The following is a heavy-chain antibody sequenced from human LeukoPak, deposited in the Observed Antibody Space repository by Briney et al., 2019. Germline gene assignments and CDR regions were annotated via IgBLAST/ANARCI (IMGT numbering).Heavy chain of an antibody. CDR2: ISWNSGYI. J-gene: IGHJ4*02. CDR1: GFTFDNYA. V-gene: IGHV3-9*01. D-gene: IGHD6-19*01. CDR3: AKVQGTYSSGYFFDY. Sequence: GRSLILSCAASGFTFDNYAMHWVRQAPGKGLEWLSIISWNSGYIGYADSVKGRFTISRDNAKKSLDLQMNSLRAEDTAFYYCAKVQGTYSSGYFFDYWGQGTLVTVSS.